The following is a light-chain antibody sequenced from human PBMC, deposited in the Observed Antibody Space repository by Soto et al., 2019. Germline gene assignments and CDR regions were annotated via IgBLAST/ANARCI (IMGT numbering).Light chain of an antibody. Sequence: DIQMTQSPSTLSASIGDRVTITCRASQSIDGWLARYQHKPGRAPELLIYDATRLQSGVPSRFSGSASGTELTLTFSSLQPDDFATYYCQQYSSYPFTFGPGTKVDV. CDR3: QQYSSYPFT. V-gene: IGKV1-5*01. CDR1: QSIDGW. J-gene: IGKJ3*01. CDR2: DAT.